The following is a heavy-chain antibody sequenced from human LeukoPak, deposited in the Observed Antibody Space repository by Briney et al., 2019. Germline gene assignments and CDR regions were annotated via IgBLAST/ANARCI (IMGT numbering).Heavy chain of an antibody. CDR2: INGGGGST. J-gene: IGHJ6*03. V-gene: IGHV3-23*01. CDR3: ARETSQKGAHYMDV. CDR1: GFTFSSYA. D-gene: IGHD3-16*01. Sequence: GGTLRLSCAASGFTFSSYAMSWVRQAPGKGLEWVSVINGGGGSTYYADSVKGRFTISRDNSKNTLYLQMNSLRAEDTAVYYCARETSQKGAHYMDVWGKGTTVTISS.